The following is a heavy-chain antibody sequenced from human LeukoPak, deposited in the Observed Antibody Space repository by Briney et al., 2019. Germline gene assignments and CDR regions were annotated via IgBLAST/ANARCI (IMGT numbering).Heavy chain of an antibody. V-gene: IGHV2-70*04. CDR2: VHWDDDK. CDR3: ARIPRYETSAYYLATDAFDI. D-gene: IGHD3-22*01. J-gene: IGHJ3*02. Sequence: SGPTLVNPTQTLTLTCTFSGFSLSTTGMRVSWMRQPPVKALEWLGQVHWDDDKSYTTSLKTRLTISKDASKNQEVRTMTNMDPVYTVTYYCARIPRYETSAYYLATDAFDIWGQGTMVTVSS. CDR1: GFSLSTTGMR.